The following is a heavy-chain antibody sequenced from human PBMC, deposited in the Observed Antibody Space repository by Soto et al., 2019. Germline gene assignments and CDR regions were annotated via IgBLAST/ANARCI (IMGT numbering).Heavy chain of an antibody. J-gene: IGHJ6*02. Sequence: QVQLVQSGAEVKKPGSSVKVSCKASGGTFSSYAISWVRQAPGQGLEWMEGIIPIFGTANYAQKFQGRVTITADESTSTAYMELSSLRSEDTAVYYCARGLEPGDYYGMDVWGQGTTVTVSS. CDR1: GGTFSSYA. CDR2: IIPIFGTA. V-gene: IGHV1-69*01. D-gene: IGHD1-1*01. CDR3: ARGLEPGDYYGMDV.